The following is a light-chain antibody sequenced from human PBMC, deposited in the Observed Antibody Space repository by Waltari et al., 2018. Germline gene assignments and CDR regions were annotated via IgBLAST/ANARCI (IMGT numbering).Light chain of an antibody. CDR3: HQYERSPET. V-gene: IGKV3-20*01. J-gene: IGKJ1*01. CDR2: RAS. Sequence: EIVLTQSPGTLSLSPGERATLSCRASQSVTSSYIAWYLQKPGQGPRLLVYRASSRATGIPDRFSGSGSGTDFTLPITTLEPEDFGVYYCHQYERSPETFGQGTKLEIK. CDR1: QSVTSSY.